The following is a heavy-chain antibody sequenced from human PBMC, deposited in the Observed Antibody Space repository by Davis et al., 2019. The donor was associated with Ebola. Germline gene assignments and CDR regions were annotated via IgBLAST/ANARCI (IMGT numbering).Heavy chain of an antibody. J-gene: IGHJ4*02. Sequence: PGGSLRLSCAASGFTFSIYAMHWVRRAPGKGLEWVALISKDGTDQYYADSLKGRFTISRDNSKNTVYLQINSLRAEDTAVYYCAKDRWEFTRYFDSWGQGTLVTVSS. V-gene: IGHV3-30*18. CDR2: ISKDGTDQ. D-gene: IGHD3-10*01. CDR3: AKDRWEFTRYFDS. CDR1: GFTFSIYA.